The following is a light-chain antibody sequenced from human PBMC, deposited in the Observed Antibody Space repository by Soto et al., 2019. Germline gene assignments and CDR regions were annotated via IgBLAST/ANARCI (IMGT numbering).Light chain of an antibody. CDR3: HQYVTLPT. V-gene: IGKV3-20*01. CDR2: GAS. CDR1: QSLAANY. J-gene: IGKJ3*01. Sequence: PGERATLSCGASQSLAANYLAWYQQKPGQAPRLLISGASSRATGIPDRFSGSGSGTDFTLTISRLEPEDSAVYHCHQYVTLPTFGPGTKVEIK.